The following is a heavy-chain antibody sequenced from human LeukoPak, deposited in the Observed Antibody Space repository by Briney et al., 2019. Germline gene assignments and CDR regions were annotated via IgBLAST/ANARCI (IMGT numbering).Heavy chain of an antibody. D-gene: IGHD3-22*01. CDR1: GGSISSSGYY. J-gene: IGHJ4*02. Sequence: SETLSLTCTVSGGSISSSGYYWGWIRQPPGKGLEWIGSIYYRGSTYYNPSLKSRVTISVDTSKNQFSLNPYSVTAADTAVYYCARPRSRSYYYGYFDYWGQGTLVTVSS. CDR2: IYYRGST. V-gene: IGHV4-39*01. CDR3: ARPRSRSYYYGYFDY.